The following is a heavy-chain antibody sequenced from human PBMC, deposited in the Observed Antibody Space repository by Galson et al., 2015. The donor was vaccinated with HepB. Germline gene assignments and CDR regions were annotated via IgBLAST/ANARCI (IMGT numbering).Heavy chain of an antibody. D-gene: IGHD3-10*01. Sequence: SVKVSCKASGYTFSNYYITWVRQAPGQGLEWMGWINTYNANTNYAQRLQTRVTMTTDTSTTTAYMEVRSLRSNDTAVYYCVRGDTSGSGSNEYWGQGTLVTVSA. J-gene: IGHJ4*02. CDR2: INTYNANT. CDR3: VRGDTSGSGSNEY. V-gene: IGHV1-18*04. CDR1: GYTFSNYY.